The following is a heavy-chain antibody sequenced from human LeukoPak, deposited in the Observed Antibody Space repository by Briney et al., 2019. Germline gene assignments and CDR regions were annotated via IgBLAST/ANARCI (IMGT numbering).Heavy chain of an antibody. J-gene: IGHJ4*02. CDR2: IYPGGSDT. V-gene: IGHV5-51*01. D-gene: IGHD5-24*01. Sequence: GESLKISCKGSGYSFPSYWIGWVRQMPGKGLEWMGIIYPGGSDTRYSPSFQGQVTISADKSISTAYLQWSSLKASDTAIYYCARLSRDGYNPTYFDYWGQGTLVTVSS. CDR1: GYSFPSYW. CDR3: ARLSRDGYNPTYFDY.